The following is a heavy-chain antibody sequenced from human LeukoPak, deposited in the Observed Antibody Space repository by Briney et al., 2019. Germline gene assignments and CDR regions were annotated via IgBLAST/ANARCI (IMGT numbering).Heavy chain of an antibody. CDR3: AKDRDRTAWYSDS. D-gene: IGHD1-1*01. J-gene: IGHJ4*02. V-gene: IGHV3-30-3*01. Sequence: PGGSLRLSCAASGFTFSSYAMHWVRQAPGKGLEWVAVISYDGSNKYYADSVKGRFTISRDNSKNTLYLQMNSLRAEDTAVYYCAKDRDRTAWYSDSWGQGTLVTVSS. CDR1: GFTFSSYA. CDR2: ISYDGSNK.